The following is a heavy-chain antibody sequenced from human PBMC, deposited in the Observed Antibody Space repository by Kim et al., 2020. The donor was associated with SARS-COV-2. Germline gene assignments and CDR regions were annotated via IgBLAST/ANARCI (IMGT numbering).Heavy chain of an antibody. CDR1: GFTFSSYS. J-gene: IGHJ6*03. Sequence: GGSLRLSCAASGFTFSSYSMNWVRQAPGKGLEWVSYISSSSTIYYADSVKGRFTISRDNAKNSLYLQMNSLRDEDTAVYYCARDSGWYTDYYYYYMDVWGKGTTVTVSS. D-gene: IGHD6-19*01. CDR3: ARDSGWYTDYYYYYMDV. V-gene: IGHV3-48*02. CDR2: ISSSSTI.